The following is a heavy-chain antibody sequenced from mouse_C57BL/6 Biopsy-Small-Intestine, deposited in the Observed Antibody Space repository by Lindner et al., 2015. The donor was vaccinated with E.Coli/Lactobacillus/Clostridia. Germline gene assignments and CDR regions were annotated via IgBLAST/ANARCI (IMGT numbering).Heavy chain of an antibody. CDR1: GYKFTSYV. J-gene: IGHJ4*01. D-gene: IGHD2-12*01. CDR2: VNPYNDGT. Sequence: VQLQESGPELVKPGASVKMSCTASGYKFTSYVILWVKQKPGQGLEWIGYVNPYNDGTDYNEKFKGRATLTSDKSSSTAYMELSSLTSEDSAVYYCARPYTYYSYDYALHYWGQGTSVTVSS. V-gene: IGHV1-14*01. CDR3: ARPYTYYSYDYALHY.